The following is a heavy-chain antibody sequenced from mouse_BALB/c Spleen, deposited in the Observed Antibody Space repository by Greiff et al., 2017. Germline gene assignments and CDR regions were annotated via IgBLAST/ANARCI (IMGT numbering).Heavy chain of an antibody. CDR3: ARGSLYDYVAY. D-gene: IGHD2-4*01. CDR1: GYSITSGYY. J-gene: IGHJ3*01. CDR2: ISYDGSN. Sequence: VQLKQSGPGLVKPSQSLSLTCSVTGYSITSGYYWNWIRQFPGNKLEWMGYISYDGSNNYNPSLKNRISITRDTSKNQFFLKLNSVTTEDTATYYCARGSLYDYVAYWGQGTLVTVSA. V-gene: IGHV3-6*02.